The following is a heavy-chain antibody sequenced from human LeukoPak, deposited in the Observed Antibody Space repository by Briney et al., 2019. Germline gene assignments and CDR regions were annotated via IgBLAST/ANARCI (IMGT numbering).Heavy chain of an antibody. CDR2: IYYTGST. J-gene: IGHJ6*04. D-gene: IGHD4-17*01. Sequence: SETLSLTCTVSGGSINCYSWSWIRQPPGKGLEWIGYIYYTGSTNYNPSLKSRVTISLDASNNQFSLQLRSVTGADTAVYDYARSLTVRRYYYYSYGLDGWGEGSTVGVPS. CDR3: ARSLTVRRYYYYSYGLDG. V-gene: IGHV4-59*01. CDR1: GGSINCYS.